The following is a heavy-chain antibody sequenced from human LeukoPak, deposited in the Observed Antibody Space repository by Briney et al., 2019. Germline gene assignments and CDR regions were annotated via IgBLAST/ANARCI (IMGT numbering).Heavy chain of an antibody. J-gene: IGHJ4*02. CDR3: ARGGTLGFDYVWGSYPHAFDC. CDR1: GYTFTGYY. CDR2: INPNSGGT. V-gene: IGHV1-2*04. D-gene: IGHD3-16*02. Sequence: GASVKVSCKASGYTFTGYYMHWVRQAPGQGLEWMGWINPNSGGTNYAQKFQGWVTMTRDTSISTAYMELSRLRSDDTAVYYCARGGTLGFDYVWGSYPHAFDCWGRGTLVTVSS.